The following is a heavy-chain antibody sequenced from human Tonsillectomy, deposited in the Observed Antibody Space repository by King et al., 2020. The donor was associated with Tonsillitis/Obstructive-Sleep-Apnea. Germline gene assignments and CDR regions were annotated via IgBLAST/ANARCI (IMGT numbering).Heavy chain of an antibody. J-gene: IGHJ4*02. CDR1: GFTFSSYA. CDR3: GTGGDGYNGGGPFDY. Sequence: VQLVESGGGLVQPGGSLRLSCSASGFTFSSYAMHWVRQAPGKGLEYVSAISSNGGSTYYADSVKGRFTISRDNSKNTLYLQMSSLRAEDTAVYYCGTGGDGYNGGGPFDYWGQRTLVTVSS. D-gene: IGHD5-24*01. V-gene: IGHV3-64D*06. CDR2: ISSNGGST.